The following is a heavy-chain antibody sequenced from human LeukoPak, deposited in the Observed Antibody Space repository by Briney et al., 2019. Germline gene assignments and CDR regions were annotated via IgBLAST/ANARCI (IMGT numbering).Heavy chain of an antibody. CDR1: GFTFSTYG. V-gene: IGHV3-30-3*01. D-gene: IGHD6-13*01. CDR2: ISYDGSNK. CDR3: ARGGFSFSSWYPGDAFDI. J-gene: IGHJ3*02. Sequence: GGSLRLSCAASGFTFSTYGIHWVRQAPGKGLEWVAVISYDGSNKYYADSVKGRFTISRDNSKNTLYLQMNSLRAEDTAVYYCARGGFSFSSWYPGDAFDIWGQGTMVTVSS.